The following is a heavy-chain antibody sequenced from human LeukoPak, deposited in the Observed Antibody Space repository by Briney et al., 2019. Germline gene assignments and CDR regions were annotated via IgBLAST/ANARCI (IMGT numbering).Heavy chain of an antibody. CDR2: ISYDETNE. D-gene: IGHD2-2*01. CDR1: GFTSSSYV. V-gene: IGHV3-30-3*01. CDR3: AREVVPAASNWFDP. J-gene: IGHJ5*02. Sequence: GGSLRLSCEASGFTSSSYVMHWVRQAPGKGWEGVEVISYDETNEFYADSVKGRFTISRDNSKNTLYLQMNSLRVEDTAVYYCAREVVPAASNWFDPWGQGTLVTVSS.